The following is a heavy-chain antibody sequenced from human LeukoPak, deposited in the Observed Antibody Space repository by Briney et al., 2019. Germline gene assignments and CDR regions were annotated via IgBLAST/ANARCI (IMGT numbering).Heavy chain of an antibody. CDR2: INSEGSLI. CDR1: GFTLNTYW. D-gene: IGHD2-15*01. J-gene: IGHJ3*02. Sequence: PGGCLRLACAAPGFTLNTYWMDSVRHAPGKVLGWDSRINSEGSLINYADSVKRRITISRQNAKNSLFLQMTSRRAEDTAVYYCARHRSGGSQDDAFDIWGQRTLVTVSS. V-gene: IGHV3-74*01. CDR3: ARHRSGGSQDDAFDI.